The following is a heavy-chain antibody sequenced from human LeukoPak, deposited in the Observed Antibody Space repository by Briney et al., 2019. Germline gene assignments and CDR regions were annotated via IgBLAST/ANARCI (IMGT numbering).Heavy chain of an antibody. D-gene: IGHD5-12*01. CDR2: ITTCTSYI. CDR1: GFTLSIYS. CDR3: AKGDDDSGYDLGGFDY. J-gene: IGHJ4*02. Sequence: GGSLRLSCAASGFTLSIYSMNWVRQAPGKGLEWVSCITTCTSYICNAEAVKGRLTISRDNAKNSLDLQMNSLRAEDTAVYYCAKGDDDSGYDLGGFDYWGQGTLVTVSS. V-gene: IGHV3-21*04.